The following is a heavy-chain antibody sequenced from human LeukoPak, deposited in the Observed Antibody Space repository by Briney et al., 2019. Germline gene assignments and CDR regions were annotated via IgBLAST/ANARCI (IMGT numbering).Heavy chain of an antibody. CDR1: GSTFSSYE. CDR2: ISSSGSTI. Sequence: GGSLRLSCAASGSTFSSYEMNWVRQAPGKGLEWVSYISSSGSTIYYADSVKGRFIISRDNAKNSLYLQTNSLRAEDTAVYYCARGGVGVTLISWSDHWGQGTLVTVSS. V-gene: IGHV3-48*03. D-gene: IGHD1-26*01. CDR3: ARGGVGVTLISWSDH. J-gene: IGHJ5*02.